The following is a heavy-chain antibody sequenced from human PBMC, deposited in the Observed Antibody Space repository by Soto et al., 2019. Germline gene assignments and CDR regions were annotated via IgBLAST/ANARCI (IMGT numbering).Heavy chain of an antibody. CDR2: IQSGGPT. V-gene: IGHV3-66*01. D-gene: IGHD2-21*01. J-gene: IGHJ6*04. Sequence: GGSLRLSCAASGFTVSSKYMSWVRQAPGKGLEWISLIQSGGPTYYADSVKGRFTISRDTSENTLHLQMDSLRAEDTAVYYFVRDVVRCGGVRYSGAPLDAWAKGTAVPVSA. CDR3: VRDVVRCGGVRYSGAPLDA. CDR1: GFTVSSKY.